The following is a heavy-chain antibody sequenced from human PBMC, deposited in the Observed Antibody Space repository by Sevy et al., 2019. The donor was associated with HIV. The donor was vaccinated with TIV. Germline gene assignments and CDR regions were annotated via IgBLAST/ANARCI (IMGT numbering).Heavy chain of an antibody. D-gene: IGHD3-22*01. CDR3: ASHYYDSTGYYFPLEY. CDR1: GFTFSSYG. CDR2: ISDDGNNK. J-gene: IGHJ4*02. Sequence: GGSLRLSCAASGFTFSSYGMHWVRQAPGKGLEWVAVISDDGNNKDYADSVKGRFTISRDNSKNTLYLQMNSLRADDTAVYYCASHYYDSTGYYFPLEYWGQGTRVTVSS. V-gene: IGHV3-30*19.